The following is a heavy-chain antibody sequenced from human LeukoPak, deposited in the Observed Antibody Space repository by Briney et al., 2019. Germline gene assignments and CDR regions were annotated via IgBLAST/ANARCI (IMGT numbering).Heavy chain of an antibody. CDR2: IIPIFGTA. V-gene: IGHV1-69*13. Sequence: SVKVSCKASGGTFSSYAISWVRQAPGQGLEWMGGIIPIFGTANYAQKFQGRVTITADESTSTAYMELSSLRSEDTAVYYCARDRALMITFGGVIVIPPGEDGMDVWGQGTTVTVSS. D-gene: IGHD3-16*02. CDR1: GGTFSSYA. J-gene: IGHJ6*02. CDR3: ARDRALMITFGGVIVIPPGEDGMDV.